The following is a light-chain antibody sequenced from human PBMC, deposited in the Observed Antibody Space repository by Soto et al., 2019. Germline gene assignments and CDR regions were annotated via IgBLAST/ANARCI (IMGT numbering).Light chain of an antibody. CDR1: SSDVGGYNY. Sequence: QSALTQPASVSWSPGQSITISCTGTSSDVGGYNYVSWYQQHPGKAPKLMIYDVSKRPSGVSDRFSGSKSGNTASLTISGLQAEDEADYYCSSYTSSTTRVVFGEGTKVTVL. V-gene: IGLV2-14*01. CDR3: SSYTSSTTRVV. CDR2: DVS. J-gene: IGLJ2*01.